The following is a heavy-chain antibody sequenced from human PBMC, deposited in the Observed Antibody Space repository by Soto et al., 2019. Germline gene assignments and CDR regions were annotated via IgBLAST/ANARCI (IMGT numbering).Heavy chain of an antibody. Sequence: PGGSLRLSCAASGFTFSSYSMNWVRQAPGKGLEWVSYISSSSSTIYYADSVKGRFTISRDNAKNSLYLQMNSLRAEDTAVYYCARGESLLWFGELYYFDYWGQGTLVTVS. CDR2: ISSSSSTI. CDR1: GFTFSSYS. CDR3: ARGESLLWFGELYYFDY. D-gene: IGHD3-10*01. V-gene: IGHV3-48*01. J-gene: IGHJ4*02.